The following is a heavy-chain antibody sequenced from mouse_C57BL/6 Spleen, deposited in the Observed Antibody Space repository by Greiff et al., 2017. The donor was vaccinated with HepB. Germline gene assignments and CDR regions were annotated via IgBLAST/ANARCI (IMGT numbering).Heavy chain of an antibody. Sequence: DVKLVESGGGLVKPGGSLKLSCAASGFTFSSYAMSWVRQTPEKRLEWVATISDGGSYTYYPDNVKGRFTISRDNAKNNLYLQMSHLKSEDTAMYYCARRGLRRGGYYFDYWGQGTTLTVSS. CDR1: GFTFSSYA. D-gene: IGHD2-2*01. J-gene: IGHJ2*01. CDR2: ISDGGSYT. V-gene: IGHV5-4*03. CDR3: ARRGLRRGGYYFDY.